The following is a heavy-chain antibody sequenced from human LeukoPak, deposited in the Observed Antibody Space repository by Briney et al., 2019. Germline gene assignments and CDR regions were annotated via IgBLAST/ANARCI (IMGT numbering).Heavy chain of an antibody. CDR1: GFTLSSYD. Sequence: GGSLRLSCAASGFTLSSYDMPWVRQATGKGLEWVSAIGTAGDTYYPGSVKGRFTISRENAKNSLYLQMNSLRAGDTAVYYCARAIGPRIPRGSHTYDTNWFDPWGQGTLVTVSS. CDR2: IGTAGDT. CDR3: ARAIGPRIPRGSHTYDTNWFDP. D-gene: IGHD5-18*01. J-gene: IGHJ5*02. V-gene: IGHV3-13*01.